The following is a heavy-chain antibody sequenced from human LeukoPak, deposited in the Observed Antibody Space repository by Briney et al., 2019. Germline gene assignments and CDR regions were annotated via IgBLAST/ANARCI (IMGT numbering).Heavy chain of an antibody. D-gene: IGHD6-13*01. CDR1: GGTFSSYA. J-gene: IGHJ4*02. CDR2: IIPIFGTA. V-gene: IGHV1-69*13. Sequence: GASVKVSCKASGGTFSSYAISWVRQAPGQGLEWMGGIIPIFGTANYAQKFQGRATITADESTSTAYMELSSLRSEDTAVYYCAYSSSWYPTGVYFDYWGQGTLVTVSS. CDR3: AYSSSWYPTGVYFDY.